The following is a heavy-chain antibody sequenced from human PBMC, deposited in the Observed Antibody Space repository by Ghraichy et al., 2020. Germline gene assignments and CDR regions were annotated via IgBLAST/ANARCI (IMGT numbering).Heavy chain of an antibody. CDR1: GYTFTSYD. D-gene: IGHD3-3*01. Sequence: ASVKLSCKASGYTFTSYDINWVRQATGQGLEWMGWMNPNSGNTGYAQKFQGRVTMTRNTSISTAYMELSSLRSEDTAVYYCARGRYYDFWSGSKGNYYYYYGMDVWGQGTTVTVSS. CDR2: MNPNSGNT. V-gene: IGHV1-8*01. CDR3: ARGRYYDFWSGSKGNYYYYYGMDV. J-gene: IGHJ6*02.